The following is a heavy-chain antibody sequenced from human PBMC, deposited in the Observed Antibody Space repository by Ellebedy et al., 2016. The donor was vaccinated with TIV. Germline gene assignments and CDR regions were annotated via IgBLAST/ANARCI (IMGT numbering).Heavy chain of an antibody. J-gene: IGHJ5*02. D-gene: IGHD3-10*01. CDR1: AGSISSSSYY. Sequence: MPSETLSLTCTVSAGSISSSSYYWGWIRQPPGKGLEWIGSIYYSGSTYYNPSLKSRVTIAVDTSNNQFSLKLSSVPAADTAVYYGARHAIIRGSNWFDPWGQGTLVTVSS. V-gene: IGHV4-39*01. CDR2: IYYSGST. CDR3: ARHAIIRGSNWFDP.